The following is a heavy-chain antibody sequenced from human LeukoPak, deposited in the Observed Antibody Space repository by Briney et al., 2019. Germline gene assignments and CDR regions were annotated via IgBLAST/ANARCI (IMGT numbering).Heavy chain of an antibody. CDR2: IYSGGNT. J-gene: IGHJ4*02. CDR3: ARDRVNWNDVGGLFDY. V-gene: IGHV3-53*01. CDR1: GFTVSNNY. Sequence: GGSLRLSCAASGFTVSNNYMSWVRQAPGKGLEWVSVIYSGGNTYYADSVKGRFTISRDDSKNTLYLQMNSLSAEDTAVYYCARDRVNWNDVGGLFDYWGQGTLVTVSS. D-gene: IGHD1-1*01.